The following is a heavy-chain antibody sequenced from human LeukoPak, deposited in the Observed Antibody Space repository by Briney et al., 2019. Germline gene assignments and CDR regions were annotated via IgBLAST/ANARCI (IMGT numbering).Heavy chain of an antibody. CDR3: ARVTYYYDSSGYYFGYWFDP. D-gene: IGHD3-22*01. V-gene: IGHV3-7*03. Sequence: PGGSLRLSCAASGFTFSSYWMSWVRQAPGKGLEWVANIKQDRSEKYYVDSVKGRFTISRDNAKNSLYLQMNSLRAEDTAVYYCARVTYYYDSSGYYFGYWFDPWGQGTLVTVSS. CDR1: GFTFSSYW. CDR2: IKQDRSEK. J-gene: IGHJ5*02.